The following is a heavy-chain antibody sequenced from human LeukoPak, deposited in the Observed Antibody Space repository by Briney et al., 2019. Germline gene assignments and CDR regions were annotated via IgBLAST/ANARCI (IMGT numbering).Heavy chain of an antibody. J-gene: IGHJ4*02. V-gene: IGHV3-30*18. CDR3: AKDPLYSSSWYYFDY. Sequence: GGSLRLSCAASGFTFSSYGMNWVRQAPGKGLEWVAVISYDGSNKYYADSVKGRFTISRDDSKNTLYLQMNSLRAEDTAVYYCAKDPLYSSSWYYFDYWGQGTLVTVSS. CDR1: GFTFSSYG. D-gene: IGHD6-13*01. CDR2: ISYDGSNK.